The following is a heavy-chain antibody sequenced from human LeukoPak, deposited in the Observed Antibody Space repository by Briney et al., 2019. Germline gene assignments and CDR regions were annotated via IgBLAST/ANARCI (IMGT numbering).Heavy chain of an antibody. V-gene: IGHV3-21*01. CDR1: GFTFSSYS. CDR3: ARYVAAAGDDY. J-gene: IGHJ4*02. D-gene: IGHD6-13*01. CDR2: TSSSSSYI. Sequence: GGSLRLSCAASGFTFSSYSMNWVRQAPGKGLEWVSSTSSSSSYIYYADSVKGRFTISRDNAKNSLYLQMNSLRAEDTAVYYCARYVAAAGDDYWAREPWSPSPQ.